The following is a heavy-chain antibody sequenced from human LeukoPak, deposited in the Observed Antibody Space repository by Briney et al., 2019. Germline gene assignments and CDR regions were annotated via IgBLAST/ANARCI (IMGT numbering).Heavy chain of an antibody. V-gene: IGHV4-59*08. J-gene: IGHJ4*02. CDR2: IYDSGST. CDR3: ARQLGTKETPTH. CDR1: GGSIRNFY. D-gene: IGHD4-11*01. Sequence: PSETLSLTCSVSGGSIRNFYWSWVRQPPGQGLEWIGNIYDSGSTTYNPSLKSRGTISVDASRNQLSLKLSSVTAADTAVYYCARQLGTKETPTHWGQGTLVTVSS.